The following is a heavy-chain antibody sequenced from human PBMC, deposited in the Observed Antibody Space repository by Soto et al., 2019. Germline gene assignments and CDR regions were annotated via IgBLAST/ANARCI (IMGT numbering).Heavy chain of an antibody. CDR3: ASEYCSGGSCYGMDV. D-gene: IGHD2-15*01. Sequence: QVQLQESGPGLVKPSQTLSLTCTVSGGSISSGDYYWSWIRQPPGKGLEWIGYIYYSGSTYYNPSLKSRVTISVATSTNQFSLKLSSVTAADTAVYYCASEYCSGGSCYGMDVWGQGTTVTVSS. CDR2: IYYSGST. CDR1: GGSISSGDYY. J-gene: IGHJ6*02. V-gene: IGHV4-30-4*01.